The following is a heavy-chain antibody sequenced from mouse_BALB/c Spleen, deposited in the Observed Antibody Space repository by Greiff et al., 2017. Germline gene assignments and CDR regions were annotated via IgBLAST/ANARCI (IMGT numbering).Heavy chain of an antibody. CDR1: GYSITSDYA. V-gene: IGHV3-2*02. CDR3: AREVPHYYAMDY. J-gene: IGHJ4*01. CDR2: ISYSGST. D-gene: IGHD2-14*01. Sequence: EVQLQESGPGLVKSSQSLSLTCTVTGYSITSDYAWNWIRQFPGNKLEWMGYISYSGSTSYNPSLKSRISITRDTSKNQFFLQLNSVTTEDTATYYCAREVPHYYAMDYRGQGTSVTVSS.